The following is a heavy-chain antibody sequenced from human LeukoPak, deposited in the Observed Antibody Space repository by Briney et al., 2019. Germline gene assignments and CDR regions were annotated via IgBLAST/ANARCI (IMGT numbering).Heavy chain of an antibody. CDR2: ISGSGGST. J-gene: IGHJ4*02. Sequence: PGGSLRLSCVASGFTFSSYAMSWVRQAPGKGLEWVSAISGSGGSTYYADSVKGRFTISRDNSKNTLYLQMNSLRAEDTAVYYCAKEYSSPPTPAQPHAGAFDYWGQGTLVTVSS. CDR1: GFTFSSYA. V-gene: IGHV3-23*01. CDR3: AKEYSSPPTPAQPHAGAFDY. D-gene: IGHD6-13*01.